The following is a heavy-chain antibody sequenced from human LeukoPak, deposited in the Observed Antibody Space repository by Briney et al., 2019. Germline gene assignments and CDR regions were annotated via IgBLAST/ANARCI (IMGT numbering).Heavy chain of an antibody. J-gene: IGHJ1*01. V-gene: IGHV4-59*08. CDR1: GGSINSYY. CDR3: ARHGGRGYSGYDMEYFQH. D-gene: IGHD5-12*01. CDR2: ISYSGST. Sequence: SETLSLTCTVSGGSINSYYWSWIRQPPGKGLEWIEYISYSGSTNFNPSLRSRVTISVDTSKNYFSLKLSSVTAADTAVYYCARHGGRGYSGYDMEYFQHWGQGTLVTVSS.